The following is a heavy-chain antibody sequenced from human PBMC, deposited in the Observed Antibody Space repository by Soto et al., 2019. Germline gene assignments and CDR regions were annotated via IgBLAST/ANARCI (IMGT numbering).Heavy chain of an antibody. D-gene: IGHD4-17*01. CDR2: IILPFGTP. CDR1: GYTFTNYG. J-gene: IGHJ4*02. V-gene: IGHV1-69*13. Sequence: SLKVACNSAGYTFTNYGIICVRHTTGQGLEWMGGIILPFGTPNYAQKFQGRVTITADESMTTAYMELSGLRSEDTAVYYCARGPDYAGYFDYWGRGTLVTVSS. CDR3: ARGPDYAGYFDY.